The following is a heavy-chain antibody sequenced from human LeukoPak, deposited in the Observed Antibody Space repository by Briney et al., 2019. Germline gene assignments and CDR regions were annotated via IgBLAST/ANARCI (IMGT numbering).Heavy chain of an antibody. V-gene: IGHV4-34*01. D-gene: IGHD3-16*02. J-gene: IGHJ4*02. CDR1: GGSFSGYY. CDR3: ARGKYYVWGSYRQPSNFDY. CDR2: INHSGST. Sequence: SETLSLTCAVYGGSFSGYYWSWIRQPPGKGLEWIGEINHSGSTNYNPSLKSRVTISVDTSKNQFSLKLSSVTAADTAVYYCARGKYYVWGSYRQPSNFDYWGQGTLVTVSS.